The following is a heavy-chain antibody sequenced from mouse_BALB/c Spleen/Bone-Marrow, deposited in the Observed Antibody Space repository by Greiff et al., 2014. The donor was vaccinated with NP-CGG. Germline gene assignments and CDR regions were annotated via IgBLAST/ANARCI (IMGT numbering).Heavy chain of an antibody. CDR1: GYTFTSYV. CDR2: INPYNDGT. Sequence: EVQLVESGPELVKPGASVKMSCKASGYTFTSYVMHWVKQKPGQGLEWIGYINPYNDGTKYNEKFKGKTTLTSDKSSSTAYMELSSLTSEDSAVYYCAREGVDYSDYWGQGTTLTVSS. V-gene: IGHV1-14*01. J-gene: IGHJ2*01. CDR3: AREGVDYSDY.